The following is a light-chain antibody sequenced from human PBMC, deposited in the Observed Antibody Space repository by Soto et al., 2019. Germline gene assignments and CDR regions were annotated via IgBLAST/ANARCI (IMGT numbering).Light chain of an antibody. CDR2: RNT. CDR3: QSYDSSLSGWV. J-gene: IGLJ3*02. V-gene: IGLV1-40*01. Sequence: QSVLTQPPSVSGAPGQRVTISCTGSSSNIGAGYDVHWYQQLPGTAPKLLIYRNTNRPSGVPDRFSGSKSGTSASLAITGLQAEDEADYYYQSYDSSLSGWVFGGGTKLTVL. CDR1: SSNIGAGYD.